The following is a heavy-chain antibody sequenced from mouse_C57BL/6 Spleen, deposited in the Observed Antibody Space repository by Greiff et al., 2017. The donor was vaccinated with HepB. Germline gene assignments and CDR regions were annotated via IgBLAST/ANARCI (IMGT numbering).Heavy chain of an antibody. J-gene: IGHJ3*01. CDR3: TIYYDYGGWCAY. Sequence: EVQLQQSGAELVRPGASVKLSCTASGFNIKDDYMHWVKQRPEQGLEWIGWIDPENGDTEYASKVQGKATITADTSSNTAYLQLSSLTSEDTAVYYCTIYYDYGGWCAYWGQGTLVTVSA. CDR2: IDPENGDT. CDR1: GFNIKDDY. V-gene: IGHV14-4*01. D-gene: IGHD2-4*01.